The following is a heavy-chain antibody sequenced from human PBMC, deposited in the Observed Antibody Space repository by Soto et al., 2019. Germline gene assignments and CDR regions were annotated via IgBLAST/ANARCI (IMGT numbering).Heavy chain of an antibody. CDR3: ARAGGVAQRESSGYYYGDSAFDS. J-gene: IGHJ3*02. CDR2: IIPIFGTA. V-gene: IGHV1-69*01. CDR1: GGTFSSYA. D-gene: IGHD3-22*01. Sequence: SVNVSCPASGGTFSSYAISWVRQAPGQGLEWMGGIIPIFGTANYAQKFQGRVTITADESTNTAYMELSSLRSEDTAVYYCARAGGVAQRESSGYYYGDSAFDSWCQGPMVTV.